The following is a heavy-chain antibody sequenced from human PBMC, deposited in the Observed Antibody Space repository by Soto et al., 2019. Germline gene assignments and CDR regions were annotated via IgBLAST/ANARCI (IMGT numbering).Heavy chain of an antibody. CDR1: GYSFTSYW. V-gene: IGHV5-10-1*01. J-gene: IGHJ4*02. CDR2: IDPSGSYT. CDR3: ARTKGPYYYDSSGYRTMLFDY. Sequence: GESLKISCKGSGYSFTSYWISWVRQMPGKGLEWMGRIDPSGSYTNYSPSFQGHVTISADKSISTAYLQWSSLKASDTAMYYCARTKGPYYYDSSGYRTMLFDYWGQGTLVTVSS. D-gene: IGHD3-22*01.